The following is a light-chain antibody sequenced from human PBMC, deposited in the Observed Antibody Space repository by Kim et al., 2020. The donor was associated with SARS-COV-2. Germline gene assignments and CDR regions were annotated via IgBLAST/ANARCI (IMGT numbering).Light chain of an antibody. V-gene: IGLV3-1*01. J-gene: IGLJ2*01. Sequence: VSPGQTASINCSGDKLGDKYACWYQQKAGQSPILVFYHDAKRPSGIPARFSGSNSGNTATLTISGTQAMDEADYYCQAWDSSTVVFGGGTQLTVL. CDR2: HDA. CDR3: QAWDSSTVV. CDR1: KLGDKY.